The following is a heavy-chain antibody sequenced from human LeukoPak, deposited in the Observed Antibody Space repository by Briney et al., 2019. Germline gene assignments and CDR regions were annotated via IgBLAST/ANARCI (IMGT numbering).Heavy chain of an antibody. Sequence: SETLSLTCTVSGGSISSSSYYWGWIRQPPGKGLEWIGSIYYSGSTNYNPSLKSRVTISVDTSKNQFSLKLSSVTAADTAVYYCARRSRYSSSCGWPECPSLYYYYYYMDVWGKGTTVTISS. V-gene: IGHV4-39*07. D-gene: IGHD6-13*01. J-gene: IGHJ6*03. CDR1: GGSISSSSYY. CDR2: IYYSGST. CDR3: ARRSRYSSSCGWPECPSLYYYYYYMDV.